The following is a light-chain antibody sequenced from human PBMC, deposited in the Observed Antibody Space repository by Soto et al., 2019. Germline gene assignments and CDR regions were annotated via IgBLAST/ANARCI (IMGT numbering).Light chain of an antibody. J-gene: IGKJ4*01. CDR2: GAS. CDR1: QSCSSY. V-gene: IGKV3D-15*01. CDR3: QQYNNWPLT. Sequence: IGLTQSAGTLSLSPGERATLSCRASQSCSSYLAWYQQKPGQAPRLLMYGASSRATGTPDRFSGSGSGTDFTLTISSLQSEDFAVYYCQQYNNWPLTFGGGTKVDIK.